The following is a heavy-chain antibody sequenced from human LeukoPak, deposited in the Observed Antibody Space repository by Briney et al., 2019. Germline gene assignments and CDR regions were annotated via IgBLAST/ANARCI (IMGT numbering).Heavy chain of an antibody. CDR2: IRTKPYNYAT. CDR1: GFTLCGSA. J-gene: IGHJ4*02. CDR3: APSRDYDYVWGSLNY. Sequence: GGSLRLSCAASGFTLCGSAMHWVRQASGKGLEWVGRIRTKPYNYATAYAASVKGRFTISREDSKNTAYLQMNSLRAEDTAVYYCAPSRDYDYVWGSLNYWGQGTLVTVSS. V-gene: IGHV3-73*01. D-gene: IGHD3-16*01.